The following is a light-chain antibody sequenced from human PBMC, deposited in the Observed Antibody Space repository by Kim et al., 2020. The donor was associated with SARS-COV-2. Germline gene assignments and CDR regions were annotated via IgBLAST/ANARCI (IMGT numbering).Light chain of an antibody. Sequence: DIVMTQSPDSLAVSLGERATINCKSSQSVLYTPNNKNYLGWYQLKPGQPPKLLIYWASTRESGVPDRFSGSGSGTDFTLTISSLQAEDVAIYYCHQYSNTPWTFGQGTKVDIK. CDR3: HQYSNTPWT. V-gene: IGKV4-1*01. CDR2: WAS. CDR1: QSVLYTPNNKNY. J-gene: IGKJ1*01.